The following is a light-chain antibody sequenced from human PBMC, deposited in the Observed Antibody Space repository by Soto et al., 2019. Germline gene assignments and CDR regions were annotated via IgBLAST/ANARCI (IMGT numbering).Light chain of an antibody. CDR3: QKFDRWPWT. Sequence: EILMTQSPATLSVSPGERATLSCRASQSVSSNLAWYQQKPGQPPRLLIYDASTRATGVPARFSGSGSGTEFTLTINSLQSEDFAVYHCQKFDRWPWTFGQGTKVEIK. J-gene: IGKJ1*01. CDR1: QSVSSN. V-gene: IGKV3-15*01. CDR2: DAS.